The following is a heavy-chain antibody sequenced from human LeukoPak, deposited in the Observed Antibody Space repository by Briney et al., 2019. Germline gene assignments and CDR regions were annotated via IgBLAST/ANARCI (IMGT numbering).Heavy chain of an antibody. V-gene: IGHV3-20*01. D-gene: IGHD3-10*01. CDR3: ARGFRNYYDY. CDR2: INWNGGST. J-gene: IGHJ4*02. Sequence: EGSLRLSCAASGFTFDVYGMSWVRQAPGKGLEWVSGINWNGGSTGYADSVKGRFTISRDNAKNSLYLQMNSLRAEDTALYHCARGFRNYYDYWGQGTLVTVSS. CDR1: GFTFDVYG.